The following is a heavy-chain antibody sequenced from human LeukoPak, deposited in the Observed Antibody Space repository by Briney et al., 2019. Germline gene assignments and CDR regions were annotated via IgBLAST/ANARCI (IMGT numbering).Heavy chain of an antibody. CDR2: ISGSGGST. V-gene: IGHV3-23*01. D-gene: IGHD2-2*01. J-gene: IGHJ5*02. CDR3: ANGISSRVDNWFDP. Sequence: GGSLRLSCAASGFTFSSYAMSWVRQAPGKGLEWVSAISGSGGSTYYADSVRGRFSISRDNSKNTLHLQMNSLRAEDTAVYYCANGISSRVDNWFDPWGQGTLVTVSS. CDR1: GFTFSSYA.